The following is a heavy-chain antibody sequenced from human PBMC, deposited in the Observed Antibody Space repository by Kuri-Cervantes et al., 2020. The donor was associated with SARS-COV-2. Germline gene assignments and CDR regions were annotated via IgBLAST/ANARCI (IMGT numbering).Heavy chain of an antibody. CDR2: FFPYDGEA. CDR1: GYTLTEIS. Sequence: ASVKVSCKVSGYTLTEISMHWVRQVPAKGLEWIGGFFPYDGEAVYAQKFQGRVRMTDDTSANTAHMELSSLTSDDTAVYYCATDQPRGLGYFDAFPLWGQGTMVTGSS. D-gene: IGHD3/OR15-3a*01. CDR3: ATDQPRGLGYFDAFPL. V-gene: IGHV1-24*01. J-gene: IGHJ3*01.